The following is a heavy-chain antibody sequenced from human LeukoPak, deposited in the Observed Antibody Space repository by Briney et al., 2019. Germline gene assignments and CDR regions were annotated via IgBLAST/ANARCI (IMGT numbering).Heavy chain of an antibody. J-gene: IGHJ5*02. D-gene: IGHD3-16*01. CDR3: ARGVLRDYVWGSFFGPRPYRNWFDP. CDR1: GGSFSGYY. CDR2: INHSGST. Sequence: SETLSLTCAVYGGSFSGYYWSWIRQPPGKGLEWIGDINHSGSTKYNTYLKSRVTISVDTSKNQFSLKLSSVTAADTAVYYCARGVLRDYVWGSFFGPRPYRNWFDPWGQGTLVTVSS. V-gene: IGHV4-34*01.